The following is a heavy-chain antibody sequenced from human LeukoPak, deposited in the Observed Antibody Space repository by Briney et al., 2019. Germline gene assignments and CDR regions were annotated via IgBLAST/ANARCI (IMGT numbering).Heavy chain of an antibody. CDR3: ASPRSAMVNYYYYYMDV. CDR2: IIPIFGTA. V-gene: IGHV1-69*06. Sequence: GASVKVSCKASGGTFSSYAISWVRQAPGQGLGWMGGIIPIFGTANYAQKFQGRVTITADKSTSTAYMELSSLRSEDTAVYYCASPRSAMVNYYYYYMDVWGKGTTVTVSS. D-gene: IGHD2-15*01. J-gene: IGHJ6*03. CDR1: GGTFSSYA.